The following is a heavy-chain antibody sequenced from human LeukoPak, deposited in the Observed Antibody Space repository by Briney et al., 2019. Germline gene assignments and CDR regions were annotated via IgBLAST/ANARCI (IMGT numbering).Heavy chain of an antibody. Sequence: PGRPLRLSCAPSGFTFSSYGMHWVRHAPGEGLEWVAAIWYDGSNKYYADSVKSRFTLSRDNSKNTLYLQMNSLRVEDTAVYYCATDLDYGGNSRVDGNYYYSMDVWGQGTTVTVSS. V-gene: IGHV3-33*01. CDR2: IWYDGSNK. CDR3: ATDLDYGGNSRVDGNYYYSMDV. D-gene: IGHD4-23*01. CDR1: GFTFSSYG. J-gene: IGHJ6*02.